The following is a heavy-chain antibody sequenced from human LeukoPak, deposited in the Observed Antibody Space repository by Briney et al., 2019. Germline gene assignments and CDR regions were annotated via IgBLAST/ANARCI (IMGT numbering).Heavy chain of an antibody. D-gene: IGHD5-18*01. CDR2: IIPIFGTA. V-gene: IGHV1-69*01. CDR1: GGTFSSYA. J-gene: IGHJ4*02. CDR3: ARSGRIGYSYGLFDY. Sequence: ASVTVSCKASGGTFSSYAISWVRQAPGQGLEWMGGIIPIFGTANYAQKFQGRVTITADESTSTAYMELSSLRSEDTAVYYCARSGRIGYSYGLFDYWGQGTLVTVSS.